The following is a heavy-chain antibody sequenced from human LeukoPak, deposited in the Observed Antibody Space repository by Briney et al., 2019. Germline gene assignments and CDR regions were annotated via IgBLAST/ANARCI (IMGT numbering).Heavy chain of an antibody. Sequence: GGSLRLSCAASGFTFDDYAMHWVRQAPGKGLEWVSGISWNSGSIGYADSVKGRFTISRDNAKNSLYLQMNSLRAEDTALYYCAKDIYYDILTGHFDYWGQGTLVTVSS. CDR1: GFTFDDYA. J-gene: IGHJ4*02. CDR2: ISWNSGSI. CDR3: AKDIYYDILTGHFDY. D-gene: IGHD3-9*01. V-gene: IGHV3-9*01.